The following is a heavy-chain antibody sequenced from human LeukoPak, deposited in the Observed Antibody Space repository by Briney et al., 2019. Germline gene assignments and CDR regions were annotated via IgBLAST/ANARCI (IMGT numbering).Heavy chain of an antibody. D-gene: IGHD3-22*01. CDR2: ISRSGSTK. Sequence: GGSLRLSCEVSGFTFRSFWMSWVRQAPGKGLEWVSSISRSGSTKYYADSVKGRFTIPRDNAKNSLFLQMNSLRAEDTAVYYCARVTGYVIEDYFDYWGQGTLVTVSS. J-gene: IGHJ4*02. CDR3: ARVTGYVIEDYFDY. V-gene: IGHV3-48*04. CDR1: GFTFRSFW.